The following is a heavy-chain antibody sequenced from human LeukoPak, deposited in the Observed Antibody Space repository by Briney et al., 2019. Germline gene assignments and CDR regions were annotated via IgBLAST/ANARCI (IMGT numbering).Heavy chain of an antibody. D-gene: IGHD6-19*01. CDR3: AREGIAVADTYYYYYMDV. V-gene: IGHV4-4*08. CDR2: MYIGGRT. Sequence: PSETLSLTCTVSGGSISSSYWSWIRQSPGKGLEWIGRMYIGGRTTYNPSLKSRVTISLETTENQFSLRLRSVTAADTAVYYCAREGIAVADTYYYYYMDVWGKGTWVTVSS. J-gene: IGHJ6*03. CDR1: GGSISSSY.